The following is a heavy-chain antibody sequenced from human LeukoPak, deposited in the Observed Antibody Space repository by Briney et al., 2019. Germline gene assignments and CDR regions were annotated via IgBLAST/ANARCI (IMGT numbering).Heavy chain of an antibody. Sequence: ASVNVSCKASVYTFTSYYMHWVRQAPGQGRQWMGIINPSGGSTTYAQKFQGRVTMTRDTSTSTVYMELSSLRSEDTAVYYCARDVITMIRGVIGYWGQGTLVTVSS. J-gene: IGHJ4*02. CDR2: INPSGGST. CDR1: VYTFTSYY. V-gene: IGHV1-46*01. D-gene: IGHD3-10*01. CDR3: ARDVITMIRGVIGY.